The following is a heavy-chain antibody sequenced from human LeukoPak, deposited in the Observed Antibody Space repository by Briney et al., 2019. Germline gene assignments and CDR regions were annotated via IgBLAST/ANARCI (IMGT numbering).Heavy chain of an antibody. D-gene: IGHD3-10*01. Sequence: GGSLRLSCAASGFTFSSYSMNWVRQAPGKGLEWVSSISSSGSTIYYADSVKGRFTISRDNAKNSLYLQMNSLRAEDTAVYYCARRLLWFGEPRAFDIWGQGTMVTVSS. CDR1: GFTFSSYS. CDR2: ISSSGSTI. CDR3: ARRLLWFGEPRAFDI. J-gene: IGHJ3*02. V-gene: IGHV3-21*04.